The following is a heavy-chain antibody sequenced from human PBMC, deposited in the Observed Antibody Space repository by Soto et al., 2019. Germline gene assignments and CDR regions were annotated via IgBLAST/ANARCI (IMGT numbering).Heavy chain of an antibody. V-gene: IGHV4-31*01. J-gene: IGHJ4*02. D-gene: IGHD6-13*01. CDR1: GGSITSGGYY. Sequence: QVQLQESGPGLVKPSQTLSLICTVSGGSITSGGYYWNWIRQQPGKALEWIGYIYYSGSTYYNPFLRSQVTISADTSENQFSLKLSSVTAADTAVYFCAGGYRQSGYSSSWVFDYWGQGTLVNVSA. CDR3: AGGYRQSGYSSSWVFDY. CDR2: IYYSGST.